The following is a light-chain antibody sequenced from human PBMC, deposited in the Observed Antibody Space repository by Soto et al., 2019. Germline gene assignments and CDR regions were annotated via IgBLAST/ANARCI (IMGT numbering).Light chain of an antibody. J-gene: IGKJ5*01. CDR2: KAS. V-gene: IGKV1-5*03. Sequence: DIQMTQSPSTLSASVGDRATITCRASQSVSTSLAWYQQKPGKAPKLLIFKASTLESGVPSRFSGSGSGTEFTLTISSLQPDDFATYYCQQSYSTPITFGQGTRLEIK. CDR1: QSVSTS. CDR3: QQSYSTPIT.